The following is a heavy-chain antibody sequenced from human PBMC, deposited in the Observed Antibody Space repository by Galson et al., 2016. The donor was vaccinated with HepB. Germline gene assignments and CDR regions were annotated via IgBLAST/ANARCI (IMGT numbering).Heavy chain of an antibody. J-gene: IGHJ4*02. CDR3: VTGPFDY. CDR2: IKSNSDGGTR. CDR1: GFSFTNAW. Sequence: SLRLSCAASGFSFTNAWMHWVRQAPGKGLEWVARIKSNSDGGTRDYAAPVRARFVISRDDSNNTLYLEVHGLTAEDTAVYYCVTGPFDYWGQGSLVVVS. V-gene: IGHV3-15*01.